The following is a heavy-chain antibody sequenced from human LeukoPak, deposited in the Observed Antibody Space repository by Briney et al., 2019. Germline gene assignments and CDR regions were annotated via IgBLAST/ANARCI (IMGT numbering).Heavy chain of an antibody. D-gene: IGHD1-1*01. CDR1: GFKFSGHE. V-gene: IGHV3-48*03. J-gene: IGHJ6*03. CDR2: ISSSGATL. CDR3: ARPRTGIGYYYYYYMDV. Sequence: GGPLRLSCATSGFKFSGHEQIWVRHAPGKGLEWVAYISSSGATLHYADFVRGRFTISRDYAKSSLHLQMSSLRAEDTAVYYCARPRTGIGYYYYYYMDVWGKGTTVTVSS.